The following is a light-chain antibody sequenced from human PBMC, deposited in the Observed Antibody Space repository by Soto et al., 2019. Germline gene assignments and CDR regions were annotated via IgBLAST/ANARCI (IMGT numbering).Light chain of an antibody. Sequence: QPVLTQPASVSGSPGQSITISCTGTSSDVGNYDLVSWYQQHPGKAPKLLISEVTKRPSGVSNRFSGSKSDSTASLTISGLQDEDEAHYYCCSYAPGATLIFGGGTKLTVL. J-gene: IGLJ2*01. CDR3: CSYAPGATLI. V-gene: IGLV2-23*02. CDR2: EVT. CDR1: SSDVGNYDL.